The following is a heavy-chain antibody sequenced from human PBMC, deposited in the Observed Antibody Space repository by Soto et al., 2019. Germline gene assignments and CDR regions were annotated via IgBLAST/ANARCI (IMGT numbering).Heavy chain of an antibody. CDR2: IYSSGST. V-gene: IGHV4-59*01. CDR1: GGSITSYY. CDR3: AATPRY. D-gene: IGHD1-26*01. Sequence: QVQLQESGPGLVKPSETLSLTCTVSGGSITSYYWNWIRQPPGNGLEWIGYIYSSGSTNYNPSLKGGVTTSLDTSKTQVSLNVTSVTAADKAVYYCAATPRYLGEGRLVTVSS. J-gene: IGHJ4*02.